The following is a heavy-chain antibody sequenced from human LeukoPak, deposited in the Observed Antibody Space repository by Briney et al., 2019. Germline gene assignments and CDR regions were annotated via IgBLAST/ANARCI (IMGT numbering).Heavy chain of an antibody. Sequence: ASVKVSCKASGGTFSSYAISWVRQAPGQGLEWMGGIIPIFGTANYAQKFQGRVTITADEFTSTAYMELSSLRSEDTAVYYCARGAIGYCSGGSCYPTYFDYWGQGTLVTVSS. CDR3: ARGAIGYCSGGSCYPTYFDY. CDR2: IIPIFGTA. D-gene: IGHD2-15*01. J-gene: IGHJ4*02. V-gene: IGHV1-69*13. CDR1: GGTFSSYA.